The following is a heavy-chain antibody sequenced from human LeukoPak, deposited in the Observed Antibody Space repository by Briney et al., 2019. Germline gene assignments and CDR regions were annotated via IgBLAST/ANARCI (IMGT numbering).Heavy chain of an antibody. V-gene: IGHV3-53*01. CDR1: GFTFSSYE. Sequence: GGSLRLSCAASGFTFSSYEMNWVRQAPGKGLEWVSVIYSGGSTYYADSVKGRFTISRDNSKNTLYLQMNSLRAEDTAVYYCARGMVRGVNWFDPWGQGTLVTVSS. D-gene: IGHD3-10*01. CDR2: IYSGGST. CDR3: ARGMVRGVNWFDP. J-gene: IGHJ5*02.